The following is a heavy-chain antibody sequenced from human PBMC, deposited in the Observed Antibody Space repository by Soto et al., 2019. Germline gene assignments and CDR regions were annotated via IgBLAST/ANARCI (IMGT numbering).Heavy chain of an antibody. CDR3: ARMRPSDYGSGSDCDDY. Sequence: QVTLKESGPVLVKPTETLTLTCTVSGFSLTNARMGVTWIRQPPGKALEWLAHIFSNDEKSYNTSLRSRLTISKDTSYSQVVLSMTNMDPLDTGTYYWARMRPSDYGSGSDCDDYWGQGALVTVSS. CDR2: IFSNDEK. CDR1: GFSLTNARMG. V-gene: IGHV2-26*01. J-gene: IGHJ4*02. D-gene: IGHD3-10*01.